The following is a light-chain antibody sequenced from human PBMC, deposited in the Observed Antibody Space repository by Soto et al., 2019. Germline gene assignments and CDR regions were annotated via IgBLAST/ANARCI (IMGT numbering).Light chain of an antibody. CDR1: QSISSW. CDR2: DAY. CDR3: QQYNSYAWT. Sequence: DIPMTQSPSTLSAAVGDRVTITCRASQSISSWSAWYQQKPGKAPKLLIYDAYSLESGVPSRFSGSGSGTEFTLSISSLQPDGFATYYCQQYNSYAWTFGQGTKVEIK. J-gene: IGKJ1*01. V-gene: IGKV1-5*01.